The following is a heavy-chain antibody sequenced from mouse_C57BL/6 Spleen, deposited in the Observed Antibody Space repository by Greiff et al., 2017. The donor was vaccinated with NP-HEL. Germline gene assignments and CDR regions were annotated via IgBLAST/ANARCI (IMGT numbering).Heavy chain of an antibody. D-gene: IGHD2-3*01. Sequence: VQLQQSGAELVKPGASVKLSCTASGFNIKDYYMHWVKQRTEQGLEWIGRIDPEDGETKYAPKFQGKATIPADTSSNTAYLQLSSLTSEDTAVYYCASPGDGRLGPWFAYWGQGTLVTVSA. CDR1: GFNIKDYY. J-gene: IGHJ3*01. CDR2: IDPEDGET. V-gene: IGHV14-2*01. CDR3: ASPGDGRLGPWFAY.